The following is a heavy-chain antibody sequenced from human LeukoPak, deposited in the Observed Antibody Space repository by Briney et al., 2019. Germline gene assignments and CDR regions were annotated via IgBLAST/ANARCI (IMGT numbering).Heavy chain of an antibody. CDR3: ARERDSSGFETY. V-gene: IGHV3-53*01. Sequence: GGSLRLSCATSGFTVSSNYMSWVRQAPGKGLEWVSVIYSGGSTYYADSVKGRFTISRDNSKNTLYLQMNSLRAEDTAVYYCARERDSSGFETYWGQGTLVTVSS. D-gene: IGHD6-19*01. J-gene: IGHJ4*02. CDR2: IYSGGST. CDR1: GFTVSSNY.